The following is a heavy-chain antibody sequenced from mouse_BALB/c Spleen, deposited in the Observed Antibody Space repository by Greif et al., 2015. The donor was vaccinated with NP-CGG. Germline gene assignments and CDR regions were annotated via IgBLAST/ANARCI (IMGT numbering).Heavy chain of an antibody. D-gene: IGHD1-2*01. CDR1: GFTFTDYY. Sequence: EVKVEESGGGLVQPGGSLRLSCATSGFTFTDYYMSWVRQPPGKALEWLGFIRNKANGYTTEYSASVKGRFTISRDNSQSILHLQMNTLRAEDSATYYCARRHITTALYYFDYWGQGTTLTVSS. J-gene: IGHJ2*01. V-gene: IGHV7-3*02. CDR2: IRNKANGYTT. CDR3: ARRHITTALYYFDY.